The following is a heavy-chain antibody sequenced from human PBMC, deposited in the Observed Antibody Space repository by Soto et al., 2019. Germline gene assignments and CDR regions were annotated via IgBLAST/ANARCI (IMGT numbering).Heavy chain of an antibody. CDR1: GGTFSSYA. CDR3: ARDLGLQLKYYFDY. J-gene: IGHJ4*02. D-gene: IGHD5-18*01. V-gene: IGHV1-69*13. Sequence: SVKVSCKASGGTFSSYAISWVRQAPGQGLEWMGGIIPIFGTANYAQKFQGRVTITADESTSTAYMELSSLRSEDTAVYYRARDLGLQLKYYFDYWGQGTLVTVSS. CDR2: IIPIFGTA.